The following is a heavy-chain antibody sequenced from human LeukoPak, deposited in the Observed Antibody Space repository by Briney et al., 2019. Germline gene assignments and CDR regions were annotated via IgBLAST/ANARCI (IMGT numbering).Heavy chain of an antibody. V-gene: IGHV5-51*01. Sequence: GESLKISCKGSGYIFTNSWIAWVRQMPGKGLEWMGIIYPGDSDTRYSPSFQGQVTISADESISTAYLQWSSLKASDTAMYYCARHISAGTLDYWGQGTLVTVSS. J-gene: IGHJ4*02. CDR3: ARHISAGTLDY. CDR1: GYIFTNSW. CDR2: IYPGDSDT. D-gene: IGHD2-15*01.